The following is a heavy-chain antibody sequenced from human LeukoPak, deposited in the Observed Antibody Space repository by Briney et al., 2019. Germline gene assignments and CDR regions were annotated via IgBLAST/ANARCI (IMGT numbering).Heavy chain of an antibody. CDR1: GFTFSTNG. CDR3: AKGSKEVLFTRDHHMDV. Sequence: PGGSLRPSRGPSGFTFSTNGMHWDRQAPGKGLEWGAFIRNVGSNKYYADSVKGRFTISRDNSKNTLYLQMNSLRAEDTAVYYCAKGSKEVLFTRDHHMDVWGKGTTVT. CDR2: IRNVGSNK. V-gene: IGHV3-30*02. D-gene: IGHD3-3*01. J-gene: IGHJ6*03.